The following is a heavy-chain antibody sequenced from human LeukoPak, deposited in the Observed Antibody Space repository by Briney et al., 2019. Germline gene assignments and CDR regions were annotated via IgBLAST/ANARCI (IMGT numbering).Heavy chain of an antibody. CDR3: ARASYSSSSPDYYGMDV. CDR2: IYYSGST. V-gene: IGHV4-59*01. D-gene: IGHD6-6*01. Sequence: PSETLSLTCTVSGDSISSYYWSWIRQPPGKGLEWIGYIYYSGSTKYNPSLKSRVTISVDTSKNQFSLKLNSVTAADTAVYYCARASYSSSSPDYYGMDVWGQGTTVTVSS. CDR1: GDSISSYY. J-gene: IGHJ6*02.